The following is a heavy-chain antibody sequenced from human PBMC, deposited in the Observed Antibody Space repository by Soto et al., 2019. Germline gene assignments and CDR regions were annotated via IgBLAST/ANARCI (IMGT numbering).Heavy chain of an antibody. CDR1: GVSIGSHDW. Sequence: QVQLQESGPGLVKPSGTLSLTCAVSGVSIGSHDWWTWVRQPPGKGMEWIGESHPSGNTNYNSSLASPVTRSRGKSKNHPSLPLSCVTVADPPVDYWATRDTGRVYWGQGPVVTVSS. CDR3: ATRDTGRVY. J-gene: IGHJ4*02. CDR2: SHPSGNT. D-gene: IGHD5-18*01. V-gene: IGHV4-4*02.